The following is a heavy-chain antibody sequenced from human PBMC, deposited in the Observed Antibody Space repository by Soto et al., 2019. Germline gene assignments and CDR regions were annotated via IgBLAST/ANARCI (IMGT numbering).Heavy chain of an antibody. CDR2: FDPEDGET. D-gene: IGHD3-22*01. J-gene: IGHJ4*02. CDR3: ATREDSSGYYDY. CDR1: GYTLTELS. V-gene: IGHV1-24*01. Sequence: QVQLVQSGAEVKKPGASVKVSCKVSGYTLTELSMHWVRQAPGKGLEWMGCFDPEDGETIYAQKFQGRVTMTEHTSTDTAYMELSSLRSEDTAVYYCATREDSSGYYDYWGQGTLVAVSS.